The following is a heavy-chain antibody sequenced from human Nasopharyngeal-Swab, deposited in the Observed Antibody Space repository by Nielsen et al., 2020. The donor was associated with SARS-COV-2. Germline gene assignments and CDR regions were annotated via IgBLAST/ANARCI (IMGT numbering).Heavy chain of an antibody. CDR3: ASNRYYYDSSGYYYWYFDL. J-gene: IGHJ2*01. Sequence: SETLSLTCTVSGGSISSYYWSWIRQSPGKGLEWIGYIYYSGSTKYNPSLKSRITMSVDTSKNQFSLKLSSVTAADTAVYYCASNRYYYDSSGYYYWYFDLWGRGTLVTVSS. D-gene: IGHD3-22*01. CDR1: GGSISSYY. CDR2: IYYSGST. V-gene: IGHV4-59*08.